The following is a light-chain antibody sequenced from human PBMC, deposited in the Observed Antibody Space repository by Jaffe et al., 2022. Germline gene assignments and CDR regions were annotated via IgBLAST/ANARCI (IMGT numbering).Light chain of an antibody. J-gene: IGKJ2*01. Sequence: EIVLTQSPGTLSLSPGERATLSCRASQSVSSSYLAWYQQKPGQAPRLLICDASSRATGIPDRFSGSGSGTDFILTISRLEPEDFAVYYCQQYGSSPPTFGQGTKLEIK. CDR2: DAS. CDR1: QSVSSSY. V-gene: IGKV3-20*01. CDR3: QQYGSSPPT.